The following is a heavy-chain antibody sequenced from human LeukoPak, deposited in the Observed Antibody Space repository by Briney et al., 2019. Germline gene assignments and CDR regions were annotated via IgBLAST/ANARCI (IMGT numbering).Heavy chain of an antibody. V-gene: IGHV4-34*01. CDR1: GGSFSGYY. Sequence: SETLSLTCAVYGGSFSGYYWSWIRQPPGKGLEWIGEINHSGSTNYNPSLKSRVTISVDTSKNQFSLKLSSVTAADTAVYYCARKGIRRPGGDYWGQGTLVTVSS. J-gene: IGHJ4*02. CDR2: INHSGST. D-gene: IGHD6-13*01. CDR3: ARKGIRRPGGDY.